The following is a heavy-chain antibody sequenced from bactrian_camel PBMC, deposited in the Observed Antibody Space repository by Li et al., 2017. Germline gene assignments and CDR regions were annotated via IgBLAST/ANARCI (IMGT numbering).Heavy chain of an antibody. J-gene: IGHJ4*01. Sequence: QVQLVESGGGSLQAGGSLTLSCAVSGDTVSTNCMAWFRQAPGKGREAVAHIIGDHTTQYIDDVKGRFTISRDNAENTLYLQMTSLKPEDTAMYYCAARSSSACYGSLRVAQYTYWGQGTQVTVSS. CDR2: IIGDHTT. CDR3: AARSSSACYGSLRVAQYTY. D-gene: IGHD3*01. CDR1: GDTVSTNC. V-gene: IGHV3S53*01.